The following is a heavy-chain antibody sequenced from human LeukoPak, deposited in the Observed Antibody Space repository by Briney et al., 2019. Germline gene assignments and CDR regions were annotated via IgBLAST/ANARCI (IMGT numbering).Heavy chain of an antibody. CDR2: ISAYNGNT. Sequence: ASVTVSCKASGYTFTSYGISWVRQAPGQGLEWMGWISAYNGNTNYAQKLQGRVTMTTDTSTSTAYMELRSLRSDDTAVYYCARARRPSGYAVFFDYWGQGTLVTVSS. V-gene: IGHV1-18*04. CDR1: GYTFTSYG. CDR3: ARARRPSGYAVFFDY. J-gene: IGHJ4*02. D-gene: IGHD5-12*01.